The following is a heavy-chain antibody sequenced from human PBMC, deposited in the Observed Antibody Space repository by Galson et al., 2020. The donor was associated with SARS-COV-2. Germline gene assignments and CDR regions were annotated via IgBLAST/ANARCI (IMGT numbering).Heavy chain of an antibody. CDR1: GFSLSTTGVS. CDR2: IYWDDDK. Sequence: SGPTLVKPTQTLTLTCTLSGFSLSTTGVSVGWIHQTPQKALEWLAFIYWDDDKRYSPSMKTRLTITKDTSKNQVVLTMTDVDPVDTATYYCAHAAYSASSPPLDSWGQGTLVTVSS. D-gene: IGHD2-21*01. CDR3: AHAAYSASSPPLDS. J-gene: IGHJ4*02. V-gene: IGHV2-5*02.